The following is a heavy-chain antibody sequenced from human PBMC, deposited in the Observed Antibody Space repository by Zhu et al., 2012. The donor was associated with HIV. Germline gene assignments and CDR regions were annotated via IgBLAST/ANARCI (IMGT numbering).Heavy chain of an antibody. D-gene: IGHD3-16*01. CDR1: GYFISSGYY. CDR2: IYHSGST. V-gene: IGHV4-38-2*02. J-gene: IGHJ3*02. Sequence: QVQLQESGPGLVKSSETLSLTCTVSGYFISSGYYWGWIRQPPGKGLEWIGNIYHSGSTYYNSSLKSRVTISVDTSKNQFSLKLSSVAAADTAVYYCARVLGGXALDIWGQGTSGHRLF. CDR3: ARVLGGXALDI.